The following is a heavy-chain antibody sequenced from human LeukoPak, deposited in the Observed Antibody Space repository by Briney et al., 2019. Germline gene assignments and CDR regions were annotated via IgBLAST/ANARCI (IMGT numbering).Heavy chain of an antibody. V-gene: IGHV3-7*01. CDR1: GFTFSSYA. CDR2: IKQDGSEK. J-gene: IGHJ4*02. CDR3: ARDHYGDFSPDY. D-gene: IGHD4-17*01. Sequence: PGGSLRLSCAASGFTFSSYAMSWVRQAPGKGLEWVANIKQDGSEKYYVDSVKGRFTISRDNAKNSLYLQMNSLRAEDTAVYYCARDHYGDFSPDYWGQGTLVTVSS.